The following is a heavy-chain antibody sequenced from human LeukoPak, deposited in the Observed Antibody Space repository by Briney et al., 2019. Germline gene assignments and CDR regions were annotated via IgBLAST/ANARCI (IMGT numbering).Heavy chain of an antibody. Sequence: ASVKVSCKASGYTFTSYGISWVRQAPGQGLEWMGGISAYNGNTNYAQKLQGRVTMTTDTSTSTAYMELSSLRSEDTAVYYCGRDSQYYYDSSGYYYWGQGTLITVSS. D-gene: IGHD3-22*01. J-gene: IGHJ4*02. CDR2: ISAYNGNT. CDR1: GYTFTSYG. V-gene: IGHV1-18*01. CDR3: GRDSQYYYDSSGYYY.